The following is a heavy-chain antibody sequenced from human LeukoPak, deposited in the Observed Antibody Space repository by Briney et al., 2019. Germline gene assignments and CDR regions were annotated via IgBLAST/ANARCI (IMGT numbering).Heavy chain of an antibody. CDR3: ADNLSR. Sequence: GGSLRLSCAASGFTFSSYWMSWVRQAPGKGLECVAVISSDVYDGTTEYYADSVKGRFTISRDNAKNSLYLQMSSLRADDTAVYFCADNLSRWGQGTLVTVSS. CDR2: ISSDVYDGTTE. CDR1: GFTFSSYW. V-gene: IGHV3-30-3*01. J-gene: IGHJ4*02. D-gene: IGHD1-1*01.